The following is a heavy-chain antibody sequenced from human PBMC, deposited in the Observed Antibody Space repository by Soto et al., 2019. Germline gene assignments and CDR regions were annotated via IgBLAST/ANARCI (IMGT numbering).Heavy chain of an antibody. V-gene: IGHV4-61*01. J-gene: IGHJ6*02. CDR3: ASVTRTCISTRCYRYYYGMDV. CDR2: IYYSGST. D-gene: IGHD2-2*02. Sequence: PSEILSLTCTVSGGSVSSGSYYWSWIRQPPGKGLEWIGYIYYSGSTNYNPSLKSRVTISVDTSKNQFSLKLSSVTAADTAVYYCASVTRTCISTRCYRYYYGMDVWGQGTTVPVSS. CDR1: GGSVSSGSYY.